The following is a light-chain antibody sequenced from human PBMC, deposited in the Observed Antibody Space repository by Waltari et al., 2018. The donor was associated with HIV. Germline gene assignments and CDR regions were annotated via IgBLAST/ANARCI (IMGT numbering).Light chain of an antibody. V-gene: IGLV2-23*02. J-gene: IGLJ3*02. Sequence: QAALTQPASVSGSPGQSLTIPWNGTSSDVGTYNLFSWYQQHPGKAPKLRIYEVIKRPSGVSNRFSGSKSGNTASLTISGLHAEDEADYYCCSYAGSSTWVFGGGTKLTVL. CDR1: SSDVGTYNL. CDR2: EVI. CDR3: CSYAGSSTWV.